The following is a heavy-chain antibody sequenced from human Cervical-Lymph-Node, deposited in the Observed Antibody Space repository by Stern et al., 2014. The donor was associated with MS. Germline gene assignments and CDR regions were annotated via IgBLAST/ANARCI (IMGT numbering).Heavy chain of an antibody. CDR3: ARDRCSSTICYGSWFDP. CDR2: ISADDGNT. J-gene: IGHJ5*02. Sequence: VQLVQSGAEVRKPGASVKVSCKASGYSFTSYGISWVRQAHGQGLEWMGWISADDGNTDYAQKFQGRVSMTTDTSTSTAYMELMSLRSDDTAVYYCARDRCSSTICYGSWFDPWGQGTLVTVSS. V-gene: IGHV1-18*01. D-gene: IGHD2-2*01. CDR1: GYSFTSYG.